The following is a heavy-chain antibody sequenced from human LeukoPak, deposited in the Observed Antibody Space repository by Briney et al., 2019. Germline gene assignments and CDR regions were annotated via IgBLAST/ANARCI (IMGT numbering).Heavy chain of an antibody. CDR3: ARVGAARGTVVTQEPLP. J-gene: IGHJ5*02. CDR2: TSSSSSYI. V-gene: IGHV3-21*01. CDR1: GFTFSSYS. D-gene: IGHD4-23*01. Sequence: GGSLRLSCAASGFTFSSYSMNWVRQAPGKGLEWVSSTSSSSSYIYYADSVKGRFTISRDNAKNSLYLQMNSLRAEDTAVYYCARVGAARGTVVTQEPLPWGQGTLVTVSS.